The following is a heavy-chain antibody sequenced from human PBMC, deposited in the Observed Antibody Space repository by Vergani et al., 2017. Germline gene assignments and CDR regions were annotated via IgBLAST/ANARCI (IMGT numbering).Heavy chain of an antibody. CDR3: ARDGFSLFMNAFDI. Sequence: QVQLVQSGAEVKKPGASVKVSCKSSGYTFTTYAMHWVRQAPGKRLEWMGWINTGNGNTKYSEKFQGRVTITRDTSASTVYMDLSSLRSEDTAVYYCARDGFSLFMNAFDIWGQGTLVTVSS. CDR1: GYTFTTYA. V-gene: IGHV1-3*04. CDR2: INTGNGNT. J-gene: IGHJ3*02. D-gene: IGHD3-16*01.